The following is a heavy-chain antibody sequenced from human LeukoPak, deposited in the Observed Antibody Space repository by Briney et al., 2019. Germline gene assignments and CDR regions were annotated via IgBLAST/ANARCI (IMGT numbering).Heavy chain of an antibody. J-gene: IGHJ4*02. CDR2: IDPSDSYT. D-gene: IGHD3-10*01. CDR3: ARQAGSGSYYDY. CDR1: GYSFTSYW. V-gene: IGHV5-10-1*01. Sequence: KRGESLKISCKGSGYSFTSYWISWVRQMPGKGLEWMGRIDPSDSYTNYSPSFQGHVTTSADKSISTAYLQWSSLKASDTAMYHCARQAGSGSYYDYWGQGTLVTVSS.